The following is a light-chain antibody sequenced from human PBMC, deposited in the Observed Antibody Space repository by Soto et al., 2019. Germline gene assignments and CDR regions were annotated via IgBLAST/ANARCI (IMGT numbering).Light chain of an antibody. CDR1: QSVSSSY. Sequence: VLPQSPGTLSFSPGERSTLSCRASQSVSSSYLAWYQQKPGQAPRLLIYGASSRATGIPDRFSGTKSGTYFTLTIRRLEPWDAAVHFSQQEGSSPQVVGQGTRVEI. CDR3: QQEGSSPQV. V-gene: IGKV3-20*01. CDR2: GAS. J-gene: IGKJ5*01.